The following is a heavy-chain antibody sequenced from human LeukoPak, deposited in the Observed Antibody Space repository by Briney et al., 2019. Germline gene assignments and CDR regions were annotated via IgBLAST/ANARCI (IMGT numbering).Heavy chain of an antibody. J-gene: IGHJ4*02. V-gene: IGHV3-11*04. Sequence: PGGSLRLSRAASGFTFTDYYMSWIRQAPGKGLEWVSYITNSGTTIYYADSVKGRFTISRDNAKNSLYLQMNSLRAEDTAVYYCARELKGGITMIGGALDYWGQGTLVTVSS. D-gene: IGHD3-22*01. CDR2: ITNSGTTI. CDR1: GFTFTDYY. CDR3: ARELKGGITMIGGALDY.